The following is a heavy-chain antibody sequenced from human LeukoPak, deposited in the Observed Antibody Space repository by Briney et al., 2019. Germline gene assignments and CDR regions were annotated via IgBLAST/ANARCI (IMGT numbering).Heavy chain of an antibody. Sequence: GGSLRLSCAASGFTFSTYGLHWVRQAPGKGLEYVSGITTNGISTFYANSVKDRFTISRDNSKNTPFLQMGSLRADDMAVYYCARGAYASGRPFDYWGQGTLVTVSS. D-gene: IGHD3-10*01. CDR3: ARGAYASGRPFDY. V-gene: IGHV3-64*01. CDR2: ITTNGIST. J-gene: IGHJ4*02. CDR1: GFTFSTYG.